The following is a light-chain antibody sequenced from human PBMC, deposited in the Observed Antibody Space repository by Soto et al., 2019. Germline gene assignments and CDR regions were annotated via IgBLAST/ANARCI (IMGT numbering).Light chain of an antibody. Sequence: QSVLTQPPSASGSPGQSVTISCTGTSSDVGGYNYVSWYQQHPGKAPKLMIYEVSKRPSGVPDRFSGSKSGNTASLTVSGLQAEDEADYYCSSYAGSNIFVYVFGTGTKVTVL. V-gene: IGLV2-8*01. J-gene: IGLJ1*01. CDR2: EVS. CDR3: SSYAGSNIFVYV. CDR1: SSDVGGYNY.